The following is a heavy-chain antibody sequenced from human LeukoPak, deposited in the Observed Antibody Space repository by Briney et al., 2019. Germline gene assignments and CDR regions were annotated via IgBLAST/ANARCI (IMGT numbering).Heavy chain of an antibody. CDR2: ISGSGGST. V-gene: IGHV3-23*01. CDR1: GFTFSSYA. J-gene: IGHJ4*02. D-gene: IGHD5-18*01. CDR3: AKDWGYSYGYSYYFDY. Sequence: GGSLRLSCAASGFTFSSYAMSWVRQAPGKGLEWVSAISGSGGSTYHPDSVKGRFTISRDNSKNTLYLQMNSLRAEDTAVYYCAKDWGYSYGYSYYFDYWGQGTLSPSPQ.